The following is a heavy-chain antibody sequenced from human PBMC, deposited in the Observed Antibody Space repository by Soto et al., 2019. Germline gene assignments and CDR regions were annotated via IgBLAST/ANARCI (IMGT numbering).Heavy chain of an antibody. J-gene: IGHJ6*02. V-gene: IGHV4-31*03. Sequence: PSETLSLTCTVSGGSISSGGYYWSWIRQHPGKGLEWIGYIYYSGSTYYNPSLKSRVTISVDTSKNQFSLKLSSVTAADTAVYYCAIPARDYYGSGSYYYYYGMDVWGQGTTVTVS. CDR2: IYYSGST. D-gene: IGHD3-10*01. CDR3: AIPARDYYGSGSYYYYYGMDV. CDR1: GGSISSGGYY.